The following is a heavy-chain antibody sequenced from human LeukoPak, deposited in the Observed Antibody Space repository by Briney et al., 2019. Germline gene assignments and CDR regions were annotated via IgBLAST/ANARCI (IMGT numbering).Heavy chain of an antibody. CDR2: IYYSGST. V-gene: IGHV4-31*03. J-gene: IGHJ5*02. CDR1: GGSISSGGYY. Sequence: SETLSLTCTVSGGSISSGGYYWSWICQHPGKGLEWIGYIYYSGSTYYNPSLKSRVTISVDTSKNQFSLKLSSVTAAGTAVYYCARDSGKYRRGENWFDPWGQGTLVTVSS. CDR3: ARDSGKYRRGENWFDP. D-gene: IGHD3-10*01.